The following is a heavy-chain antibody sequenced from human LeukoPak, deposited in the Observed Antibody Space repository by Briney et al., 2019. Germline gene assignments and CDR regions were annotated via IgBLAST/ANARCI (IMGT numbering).Heavy chain of an antibody. Sequence: GGSLRLSCAASGFTVTNTYMNWVRQAPGKGLEWVSVIYDSGRIYYSDSVKGRFTISRDNSKNMLYLRMNSLRVEDTALYYCARDRGAVAGEIGYWGQGTLVTVSS. CDR1: GFTVTNTY. J-gene: IGHJ4*02. CDR2: IYDSGRI. CDR3: ARDRGAVAGEIGY. D-gene: IGHD6-19*01. V-gene: IGHV3-53*01.